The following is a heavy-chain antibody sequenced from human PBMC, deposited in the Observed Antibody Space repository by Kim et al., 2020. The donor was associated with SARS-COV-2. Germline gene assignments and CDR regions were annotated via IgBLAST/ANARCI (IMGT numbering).Heavy chain of an antibody. CDR2: INSDGSST. J-gene: IGHJ6*02. V-gene: IGHV3-74*01. Sequence: GGSLRLSCAASGFTFSSYWMHWVRQAPGKGLVWVSRINSDGSSTSYADSVKGRFTISRDNAKNTLYLQMNSLRAEDTAVYYCARAVKYSSSWLGYYYYYGMDVWGQGTTVTVSS. D-gene: IGHD6-13*01. CDR3: ARAVKYSSSWLGYYYYYGMDV. CDR1: GFTFSSYW.